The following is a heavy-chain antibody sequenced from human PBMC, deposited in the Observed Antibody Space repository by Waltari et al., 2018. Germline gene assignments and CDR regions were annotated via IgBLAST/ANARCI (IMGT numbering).Heavy chain of an antibody. D-gene: IGHD3-10*01. CDR1: GGTFSSSA. CDR3: AREAVMYYYGSGSSYFDY. Sequence: QVQLVQSGAEVKKTGSSVKVSCKASGGTFSSSAISWVRQAPGQGLEWMGGIIPIFGTANYAQKFQGRVTITADESTSTAYMELSSLRSEDTAVYYCAREAVMYYYGSGSSYFDYWGQGTLVTVSS. CDR2: IIPIFGTA. V-gene: IGHV1-69*01. J-gene: IGHJ4*02.